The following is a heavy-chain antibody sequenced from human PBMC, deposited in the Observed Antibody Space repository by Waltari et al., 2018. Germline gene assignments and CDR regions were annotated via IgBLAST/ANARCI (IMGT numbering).Heavy chain of an antibody. CDR3: ARDGRGPGLTKVDV. CDR1: GFSLGSYE. V-gene: IGHV3-48*03. J-gene: IGHJ6*02. CDR2: MMESGNST. D-gene: IGHD2-21*01. Sequence: VESGGGLVQPGGSLRLSCAASGFSLGSYEMNWVRQAPGKWLTVITAMMESGNSTCYAAAVKGRFTVSRDNAKNSLHLKMNSLRAEDSATYYCARDGRGPGLTKVDVWGQGTTVTVSS.